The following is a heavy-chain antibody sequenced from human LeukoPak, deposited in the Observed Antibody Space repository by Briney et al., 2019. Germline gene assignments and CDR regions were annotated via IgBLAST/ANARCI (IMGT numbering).Heavy chain of an antibody. CDR2: INPKNGGP. V-gene: IGHV1-2*02. Sequence: GASVKVSCKASGYTFTAYYLHWVRQAPGQGLEWMGWINPKNGGPNYGQKFQGRVTMTMDASISTAYMELSRLRSDDTAVYYCATYYYDNSRNYCDYWGQGTLVTVSS. D-gene: IGHD3-22*01. CDR3: ATYYYDNSRNYCDY. CDR1: GYTFTAYY. J-gene: IGHJ4*02.